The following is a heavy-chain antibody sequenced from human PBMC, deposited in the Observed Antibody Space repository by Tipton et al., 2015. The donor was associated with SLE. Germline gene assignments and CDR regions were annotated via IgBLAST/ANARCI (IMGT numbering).Heavy chain of an antibody. CDR3: ARDRVFVSGSYRIDAFDI. CDR2: ISPNNGNT. CDR1: GYTFSTNG. J-gene: IGHJ3*02. V-gene: IGHV1-18*01. Sequence: QLVQSGAEVKTPGASVKVSCKASGYTFSTNGLSCVRQAPGQGLEWMGWISPNNGNTNYAQNLQGRLTMTTDTSTRTAYMELRSLRSDDTAVYYCARDRVFVSGSYRIDAFDIWGQGTMVTVSS. D-gene: IGHD3-16*02.